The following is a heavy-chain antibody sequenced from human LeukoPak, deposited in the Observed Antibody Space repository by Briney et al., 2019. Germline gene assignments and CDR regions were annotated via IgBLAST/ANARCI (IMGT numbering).Heavy chain of an antibody. CDR2: ISYDGSNK. V-gene: IGHV3-30-3*01. CDR3: ARDRGDVVVPAASFQH. J-gene: IGHJ1*01. Sequence: GGSLRLSWAASGFTFSSYAMHWVRQAPGKGLEWVAVISYDGSNKYYADSVKGRFTISRDNSKNTLYLQMNSLRAEDTAVYYCARDRGDVVVPAASFQHWGQGTLVTVSS. CDR1: GFTFSSYA. D-gene: IGHD2-2*01.